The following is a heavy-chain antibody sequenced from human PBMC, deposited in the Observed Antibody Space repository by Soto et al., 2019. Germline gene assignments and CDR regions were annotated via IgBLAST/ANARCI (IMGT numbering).Heavy chain of an antibody. Sequence: GESLKISCKGSGYSFTSYWISWVRQMPGKGLEWMGRIDPSDSYINYSPSFQGHVTISADKSISTAYLQWSSLKASDTAMYYCARHLDSSGWYNYYYGMDVWGQGTTVTVSS. V-gene: IGHV5-10-1*01. CDR2: IDPSDSYI. D-gene: IGHD6-19*01. CDR3: ARHLDSSGWYNYYYGMDV. J-gene: IGHJ6*02. CDR1: GYSFTSYW.